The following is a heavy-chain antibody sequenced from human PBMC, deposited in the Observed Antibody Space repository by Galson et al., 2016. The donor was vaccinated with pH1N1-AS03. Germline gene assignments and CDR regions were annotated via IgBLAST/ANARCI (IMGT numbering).Heavy chain of an antibody. CDR2: ISSRSSGK. CDR3: ARDSGYCRSTSCRGDAFDI. J-gene: IGHJ3*02. Sequence: SLRLSCAASGFTFSAYSMNWFRQAPGKGLEWVSHISSRSSGKYYADSVTGRFTVSRDDAENSLYLQMNSLRVEDTAVYYCARDSGYCRSTSCRGDAFDIWGQGTMVTVSS. V-gene: IGHV3-48*01. D-gene: IGHD2-2*01. CDR1: GFTFSAYS.